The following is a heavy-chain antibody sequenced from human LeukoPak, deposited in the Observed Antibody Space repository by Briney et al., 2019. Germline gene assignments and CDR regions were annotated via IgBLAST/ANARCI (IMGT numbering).Heavy chain of an antibody. CDR2: ISSNGDNT. CDR3: VRATGY. Sequence: GGSLRLACSVSGFTFSTYVMHWVRQAPGKGLEYVSAISSNGDNTYYADSVKGRFTISRDNSKNTLYLQMSSLRADDTAVYYCVRATGYWGQGTLVTVSS. V-gene: IGHV3-64D*06. CDR1: GFTFSTYV. J-gene: IGHJ4*02.